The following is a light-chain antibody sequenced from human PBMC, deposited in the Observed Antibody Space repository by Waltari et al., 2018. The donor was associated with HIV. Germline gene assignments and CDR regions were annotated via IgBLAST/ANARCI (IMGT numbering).Light chain of an antibody. J-gene: IGLJ1*01. CDR2: SNN. V-gene: IGLV1-44*01. Sequence: QSVVTLPPSASGTPGQRVTTSCSGSSPNIGSNPVQWYQQLPGTAPKLLIYSNNQRPSGVPDRFSGSKSGTSASLAISGLQSEDEADYYCAAWDDSLNGNVFGTGTKVTVL. CDR3: AAWDDSLNGNV. CDR1: SPNIGSNP.